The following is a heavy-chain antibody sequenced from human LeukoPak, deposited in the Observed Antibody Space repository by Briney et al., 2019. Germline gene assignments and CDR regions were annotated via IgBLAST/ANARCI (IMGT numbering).Heavy chain of an antibody. CDR3: ARVGPETAFDY. Sequence: PGGSLRLSCAASGFTFSSYAMHWVRQSPGRGLEYVSAINYKGGTTYYADSVKGRFTISRDNSKNTLYLQMGSLRDVDMAVYYCARVGPETAFDYWGQGTLVTVSS. J-gene: IGHJ4*02. CDR1: GFTFSSYA. D-gene: IGHD1-14*01. V-gene: IGHV3-64*02. CDR2: INYKGGTT.